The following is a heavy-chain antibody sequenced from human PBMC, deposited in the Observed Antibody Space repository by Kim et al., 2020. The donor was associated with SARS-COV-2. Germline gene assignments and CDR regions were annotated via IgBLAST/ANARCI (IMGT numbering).Heavy chain of an antibody. D-gene: IGHD6-19*01. Sequence: YAQKFQGRVTMTRDTSISTAYMELSRLRSDDTAVYYCAREVIAVAVFVDYWGQGTLVTVSS. V-gene: IGHV1-2*02. J-gene: IGHJ4*02. CDR3: AREVIAVAVFVDY.